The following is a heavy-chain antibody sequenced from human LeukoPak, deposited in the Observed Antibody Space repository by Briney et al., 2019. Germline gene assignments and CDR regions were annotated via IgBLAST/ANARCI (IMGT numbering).Heavy chain of an antibody. Sequence: SETLSLTCAVSGGSISSYYWSWIRQPPGKGLEWIGYIYYSGSTNYNPSLKSRVTISVDTSKNQFSPKLSSVTAADTAVYYCARSLGELSLYLDYWGQGTLVTVSS. CDR3: ARSLGELSLYLDY. D-gene: IGHD3-16*02. J-gene: IGHJ4*02. V-gene: IGHV4-59*01. CDR2: IYYSGST. CDR1: GGSISSYY.